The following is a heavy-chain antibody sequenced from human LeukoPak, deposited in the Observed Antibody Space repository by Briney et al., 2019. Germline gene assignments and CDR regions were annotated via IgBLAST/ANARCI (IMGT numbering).Heavy chain of an antibody. Sequence: PGGSLRLSCAASGFTFSSYSMNWVRQAPGKGLEWVSYISSSSSTIYYADSVKGRFTISRDNAKNSLYLQMNSLRAEDTAVYYCARSIAAAWDYWGQGTLVSVSS. V-gene: IGHV3-48*01. CDR3: ARSIAAAWDY. D-gene: IGHD6-13*01. J-gene: IGHJ4*02. CDR1: GFTFSSYS. CDR2: ISSSSSTI.